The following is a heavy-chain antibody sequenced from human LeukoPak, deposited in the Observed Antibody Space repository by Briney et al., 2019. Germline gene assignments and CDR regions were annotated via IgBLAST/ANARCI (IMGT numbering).Heavy chain of an antibody. CDR2: IKSKTDGGTT. J-gene: IGHJ4*02. V-gene: IGHV3-15*07. CDR1: GFTFSNAW. Sequence: GGSLRLSCAAPGFTFSNAWMNWVRQAPGKGLEWVGRIKSKTDGGTTDYAAPVKGRFTISRDDSKNTLYLQMNSLKTEDTAVYYCTTVGYDFWSGYYSDYWGQGTLVTVSS. D-gene: IGHD3-3*01. CDR3: TTVGYDFWSGYYSDY.